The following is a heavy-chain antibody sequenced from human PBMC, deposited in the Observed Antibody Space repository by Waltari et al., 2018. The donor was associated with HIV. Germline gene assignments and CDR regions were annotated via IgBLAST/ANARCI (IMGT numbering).Heavy chain of an antibody. CDR1: GFTFSSYA. CDR3: ARDRSVLSSSRYGMDV. J-gene: IGHJ6*02. V-gene: IGHV3-30-3*01. D-gene: IGHD6-6*01. Sequence: QVQLVESGGGVVQPGRSLRLSCAASGFTFSSYAMHWVRQAPGKGLEWVAVKSYDGSNKYYADSVKGRFTISRDNSKNTLYLQMNSLRAEDTAVYYCARDRSVLSSSRYGMDVWGQGTTVTVSS. CDR2: KSYDGSNK.